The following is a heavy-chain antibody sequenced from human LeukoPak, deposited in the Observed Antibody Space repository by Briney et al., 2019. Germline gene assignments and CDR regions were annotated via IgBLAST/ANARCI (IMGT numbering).Heavy chain of an antibody. CDR3: ARDGRELNFDY. CDR1: GFTFDDYG. V-gene: IGHV3-20*01. J-gene: IGHJ4*02. Sequence: GGSLRLSCAASGFTFDDYGMSWVRQAPGKGLEWVSGINWNGGSTGYADSVKGRFTISRDNAKNSLYLQMNSLRAEDTALYHCARDGRELNFDYWGQGTLVTVSS. D-gene: IGHD1-26*01. CDR2: INWNGGST.